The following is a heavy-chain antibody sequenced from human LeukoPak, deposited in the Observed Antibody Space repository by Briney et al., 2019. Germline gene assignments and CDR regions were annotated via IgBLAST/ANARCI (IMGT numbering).Heavy chain of an antibody. CDR1: GASISSYY. D-gene: IGHD6-13*01. CDR2: IYYSGST. V-gene: IGHV4-59*08. Sequence: SETLSLTCTVSGASISSYYWSWIRQPPGKGLERIGYIYYSGSTNYNPSLKSRVTISADTSKNQFSLKLSSVTAADTAVYYCARHYPEAAAGTFDYWGQGTLVTVSS. J-gene: IGHJ4*02. CDR3: ARHYPEAAAGTFDY.